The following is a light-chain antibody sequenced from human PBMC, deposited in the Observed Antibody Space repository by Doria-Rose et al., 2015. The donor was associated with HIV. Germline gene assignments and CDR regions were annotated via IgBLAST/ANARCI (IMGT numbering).Light chain of an antibody. J-gene: IGKJ1*01. CDR1: QGISRY. V-gene: IGKV1-9*01. CDR2: GAS. Sequence: TQSPSFLSASVGVRVTITCRASQGISRYLAWYQQKPGKAHTLLIFGASTLQSGVPSRFSGSGSGTEFTLTISSLQPEDFATYYCQQFDSFPRTFGQGTEVELK. CDR3: QQFDSFPRT.